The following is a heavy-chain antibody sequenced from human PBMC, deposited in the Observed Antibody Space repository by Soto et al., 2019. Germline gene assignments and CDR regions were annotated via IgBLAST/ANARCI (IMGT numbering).Heavy chain of an antibody. CDR1: GFTFSSYG. V-gene: IGHV3-30*18. Sequence: GGSLRLSCAASGFTFSSYGMHWVRQAPGKGLEWVAVISYDGSNKYYADSVKGRFTISRDNSKNTLYLQMNSLRAEDTAVYYCAKVQTDIAADHRRTYNWFDPWGQGTLVTVSS. CDR3: AKVQTDIAADHRRTYNWFDP. CDR2: ISYDGSNK. J-gene: IGHJ5*02. D-gene: IGHD6-25*01.